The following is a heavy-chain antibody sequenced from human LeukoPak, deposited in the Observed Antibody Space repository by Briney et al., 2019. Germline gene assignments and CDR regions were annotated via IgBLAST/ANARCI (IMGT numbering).Heavy chain of an antibody. CDR2: IIHSGST. V-gene: IGHV4-34*01. J-gene: IGHJ6*02. CDR1: GGSFSGYY. D-gene: IGHD2-2*01. Sequence: PSETLSLTYAVYGGSFSGYYWSWIRQPPGKGLEWIGEIIHSGSTNYNPSLKSRVTISVDTSKNQFSLKLSSVTAADTVVYYCARGNLIVVVPALYYYYYYGMDVWGQGTTVTVSS. CDR3: ARGNLIVVVPALYYYYYYGMDV.